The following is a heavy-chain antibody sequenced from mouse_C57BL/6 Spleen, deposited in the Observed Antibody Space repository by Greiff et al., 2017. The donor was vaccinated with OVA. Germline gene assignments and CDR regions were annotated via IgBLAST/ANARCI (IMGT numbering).Heavy chain of an antibody. Sequence: EVQLQQSGPELVKPGASVKISCTASGYSITDYNMNWVKQSHGKSLEWIGVINPNYGTTSYNQKFKGKATLTVDPSSSTAYMQLNSLTSEDSAVYYCARGDSNWDWYFDVWGTGTMVTVSS. J-gene: IGHJ1*03. CDR2: INPNYGTT. CDR3: ARGDSNWDWYFDV. V-gene: IGHV1-39*01. CDR1: GYSITDYN. D-gene: IGHD4-1*01.